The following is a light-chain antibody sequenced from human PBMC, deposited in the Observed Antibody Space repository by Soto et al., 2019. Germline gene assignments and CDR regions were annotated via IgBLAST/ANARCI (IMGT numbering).Light chain of an antibody. CDR2: DVS. CDR3: QQYNSWPQT. J-gene: IGKJ1*01. CDR1: QSISSN. Sequence: EILMTQSPATLSVSPGERATLSCRASQSISSNLVWYQQKPGQAPRLLIYDVSTGATGIPARFSGRRSGTEFTLTISSLQSEDFGVYYCQQYNSWPQTFGQGTKVDIK. V-gene: IGKV3-15*01.